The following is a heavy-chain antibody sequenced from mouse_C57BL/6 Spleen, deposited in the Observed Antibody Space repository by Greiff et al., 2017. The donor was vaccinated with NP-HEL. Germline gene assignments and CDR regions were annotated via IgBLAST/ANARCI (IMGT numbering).Heavy chain of an antibody. Sequence: QVQLQQSGAELVKPGASVKLSCKASGYTFTSYWMQWVKQRPGQGLEWIGEIDPSDSYTNYNQKFKGKATLTVDTSSSTAYMQLSSLTSEDSAVYYCAITTVVEGYWGQGTTLTVSS. CDR1: GYTFTSYW. D-gene: IGHD1-1*01. CDR2: IDPSDSYT. CDR3: AITTVVEGY. J-gene: IGHJ2*01. V-gene: IGHV1-50*01.